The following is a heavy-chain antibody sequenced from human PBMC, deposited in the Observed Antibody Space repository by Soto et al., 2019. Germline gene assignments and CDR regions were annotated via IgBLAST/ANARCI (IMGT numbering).Heavy chain of an antibody. CDR2: IIPLLDTT. CDR1: GCTFSNDI. Sequence: SVKVSCKTSGCTFSNDIITWVRQAPGQGLEWMGRIIPLLDTTNYAQKFQGRVTITRDTSANTAYMELSSLRSEDTAVYYCARDLSGFDPWGQGTLVTVSS. J-gene: IGHJ5*02. CDR3: ARDLSGFDP. V-gene: IGHV1-69*08.